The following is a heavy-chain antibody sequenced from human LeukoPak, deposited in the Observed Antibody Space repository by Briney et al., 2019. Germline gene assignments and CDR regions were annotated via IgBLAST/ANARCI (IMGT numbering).Heavy chain of an antibody. CDR3: ARGLPGYESGLRGALFDH. V-gene: IGHV3-11*01. Sequence: GGSLRLSCAASGFTFSDYYISWIRQAPGKGLEWVSYISSGGSPIYYADSVKGRFTISRDNAKNSLYLQMNSLRAEDTAVYYCARGLPGYESGLRGALFDHWGQGTLVTVSS. J-gene: IGHJ4*02. D-gene: IGHD3-16*01. CDR1: GFTFSDYY. CDR2: ISSGGSPI.